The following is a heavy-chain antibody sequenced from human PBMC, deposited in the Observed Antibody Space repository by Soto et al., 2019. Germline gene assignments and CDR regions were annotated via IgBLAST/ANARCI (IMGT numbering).Heavy chain of an antibody. CDR2: IKQDGSEK. D-gene: IGHD6-13*01. Sequence: EVQLVESGGGLVQPGGSLRLSCAASGFTFSSYWMSWVRQAPGKGLEWVANIKQDGSEKYYVDSVKGRFTISRDNAKNSLYLQVNSLRAEDTAVYYCARSEVGAANPYYYYYMDVWGKGTTVTVSS. J-gene: IGHJ6*03. V-gene: IGHV3-7*01. CDR1: GFTFSSYW. CDR3: ARSEVGAANPYYYYYMDV.